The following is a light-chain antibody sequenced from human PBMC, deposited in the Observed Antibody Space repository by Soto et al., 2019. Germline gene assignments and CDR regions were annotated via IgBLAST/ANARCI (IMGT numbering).Light chain of an antibody. CDR1: QSISSW. CDR3: QQYNSYWT. Sequence: IQMTQSPSTLSASVGDRVTITCRASQSISSWLAWYQQKPGKAPKLLIYDASSLESGVLSRFSGSGSGTEFTLTISSLQPDDFATYYCQQYNSYWTFGQGTKVDI. CDR2: DAS. J-gene: IGKJ1*01. V-gene: IGKV1-5*01.